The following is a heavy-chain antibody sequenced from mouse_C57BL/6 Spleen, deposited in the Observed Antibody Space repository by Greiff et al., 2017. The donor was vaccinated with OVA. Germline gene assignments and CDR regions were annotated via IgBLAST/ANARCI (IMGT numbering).Heavy chain of an antibody. Sequence: VQLQQSGAELVKPGASVKLSCKASGYTFTSYWMQWVKQRPGQGLEWIGEIDPSDSYTNYNQKFKGKATLTVDTSSSTAYMQLSSLTSEDSAVYYCARGGTTGDWGQGTSVTVSS. CDR1: GYTFTSYW. CDR3: ARGGTTGD. V-gene: IGHV1-50*01. J-gene: IGHJ4*01. D-gene: IGHD1-1*01. CDR2: IDPSDSYT.